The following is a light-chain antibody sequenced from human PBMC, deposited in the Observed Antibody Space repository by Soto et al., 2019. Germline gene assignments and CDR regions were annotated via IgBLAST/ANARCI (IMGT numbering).Light chain of an antibody. Sequence: QSVLTQPPSVSGAPGQRVTISCTVSSSNIGAGYDVHWYQQLPGTAPKLLIYGDSNRPSGLPDRFSGSKSGTSASLAITGLQAEDEADYYCQSFDSSLSGYVFGTGTKVTVL. V-gene: IGLV1-40*01. CDR1: SSNIGAGYD. CDR3: QSFDSSLSGYV. J-gene: IGLJ1*01. CDR2: GDS.